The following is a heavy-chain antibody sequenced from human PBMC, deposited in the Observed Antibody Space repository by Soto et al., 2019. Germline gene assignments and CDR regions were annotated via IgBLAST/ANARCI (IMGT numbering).Heavy chain of an antibody. CDR1: GGSFSGYY. J-gene: IGHJ4*02. Sequence: PSETLSLTCAVYGGSFSGYYWSWIRQPPGKGLEWIGEINHSGSTNYNPSLKSRVTISVDTSKNQFSLKLSSVTAADTAVYYCARGVNDILTGYYREFDYWGQGTLVTVSS. CDR2: INHSGST. CDR3: ARGVNDILTGYYREFDY. V-gene: IGHV4-34*01. D-gene: IGHD3-9*01.